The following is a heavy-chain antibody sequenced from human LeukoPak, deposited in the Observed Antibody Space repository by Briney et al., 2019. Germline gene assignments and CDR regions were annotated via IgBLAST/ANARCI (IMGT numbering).Heavy chain of an antibody. CDR2: ISGSGGST. Sequence: GGSLRLSCAASGFIVSSNYMSWVRQAPGKGLEWVSAISGSGGSTYYADSVKGRFTISRDNSKNTLYLQMNSLRAEDTAIYYCAKNPRYYYDSSGYLGYFDYWGQEPWSPSPQ. V-gene: IGHV3-23*01. CDR1: GFIVSSNY. J-gene: IGHJ4*01. CDR3: AKNPRYYYDSSGYLGYFDY. D-gene: IGHD3-22*01.